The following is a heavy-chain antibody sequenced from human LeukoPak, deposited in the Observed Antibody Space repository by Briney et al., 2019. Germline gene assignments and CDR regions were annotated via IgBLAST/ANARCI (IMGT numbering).Heavy chain of an antibody. Sequence: GASVKVSCKASGGTFSSYAISWVRQAPGQGLEWMGRIIPILGIANYAQKFQGRVTITADESTSTAYMELRSLRFEDTAVYYCARDHSGSYYLNYFDYWGQGTLVTVSS. D-gene: IGHD1-26*01. J-gene: IGHJ4*02. CDR1: GGTFSSYA. CDR2: IIPILGIA. CDR3: ARDHSGSYYLNYFDY. V-gene: IGHV1-69*04.